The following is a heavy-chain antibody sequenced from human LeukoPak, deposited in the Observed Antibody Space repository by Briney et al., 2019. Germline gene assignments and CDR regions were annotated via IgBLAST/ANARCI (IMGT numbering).Heavy chain of an antibody. CDR2: INPSGGST. CDR3: ARVRIAAAGYFDY. J-gene: IGHJ4*02. CDR1: GYTFTGYY. V-gene: IGHV1-46*01. D-gene: IGHD6-13*01. Sequence: ASVTVSCTASGYTFTGYYMHWVRQAPGQGLEWMGIINPSGGSTSYAQKFQGRVTMTRDTSTSTVYMELSSLRSEDTAVYYCARVRIAAAGYFDYWGQGTLVTVSS.